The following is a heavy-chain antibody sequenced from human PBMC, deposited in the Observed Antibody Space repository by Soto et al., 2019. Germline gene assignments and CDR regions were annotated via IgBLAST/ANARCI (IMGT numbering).Heavy chain of an antibody. CDR2: TYYRSKWYN. J-gene: IGHJ6*02. CDR1: VDSVSSNSSA. D-gene: IGHD2-2*01. Sequence: RSVTCAISVDSVSSNSSAWNWIRQSPSRGLEWLGRTYYRSKWYNDYAVSVKSRITINPDTSKNQFSLQLNSVTPEDTAVYYCARVQYQLPGGAHYYYYGMDVCGQRTTVTVSS. V-gene: IGHV6-1*01. CDR3: ARVQYQLPGGAHYYYYGMDV.